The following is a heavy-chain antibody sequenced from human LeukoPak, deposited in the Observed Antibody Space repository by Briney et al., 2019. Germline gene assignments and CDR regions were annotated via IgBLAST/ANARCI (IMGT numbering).Heavy chain of an antibody. CDR2: INTYNGNT. CDR3: ARVVLDHYYDSSGYLGTLDY. Sequence: ASVKVSCKASGCTFTNYGISWVRQAPGQGLEWMGWINTYNGNTNYAQKFQGRVTMTTDTSTSTAYMELRSLRSDDTAVYYCARVVLDHYYDSSGYLGTLDYWGQGTLVTVSS. J-gene: IGHJ4*02. CDR1: GCTFTNYG. D-gene: IGHD3-22*01. V-gene: IGHV1-18*01.